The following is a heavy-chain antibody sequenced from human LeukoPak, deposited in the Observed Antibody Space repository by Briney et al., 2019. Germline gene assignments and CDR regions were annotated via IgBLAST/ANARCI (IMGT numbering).Heavy chain of an antibody. D-gene: IGHD3-22*01. CDR3: ARHWPIGFRNYYDSSGYYYGYYGMDV. V-gene: IGHV4-39*01. CDR1: GVSISSSSYY. Sequence: SETLSLTCTVSGVSISSSSYYWGWIRQPPGKGLEWMGSIYYSGRTYYHPSLRSRVTISVDTSKNQFSLKLSSVTAADTAVYYCARHWPIGFRNYYDSSGYYYGYYGMDVWGQGTTVTVSS. J-gene: IGHJ6*02. CDR2: IYYSGRT.